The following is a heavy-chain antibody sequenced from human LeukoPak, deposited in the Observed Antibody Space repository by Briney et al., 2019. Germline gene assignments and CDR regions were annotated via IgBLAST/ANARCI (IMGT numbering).Heavy chain of an antibody. J-gene: IGHJ4*02. CDR1: GGSLSFYY. D-gene: IGHD3-9*01. Sequence: SETLSLTCGVSGGSLSFYYWSWIRQSPGKGLEWIAEISQNGDSNYNMSLKSRVTISLDKSKNQFSLKLSSVTAADTAVYYCARVGRYRLFDYWGQGTLVTVSS. V-gene: IGHV4-34*01. CDR2: ISQNGDS. CDR3: ARVGRYRLFDY.